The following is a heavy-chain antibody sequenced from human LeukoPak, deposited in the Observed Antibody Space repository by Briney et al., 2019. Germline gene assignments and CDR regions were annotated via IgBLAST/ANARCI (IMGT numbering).Heavy chain of an antibody. CDR1: GFTFSSYS. Sequence: GGSLRLSCAASGFTFSSYSMNWVRQAPGKGLEWVSSISSSSSYIYYAGSVKGRFTISRDNAKNSLYLQMNSLRAEDTAVYYCARVVAVAGQKGGFDYWGQGTLVTVSS. CDR3: ARVVAVAGQKGGFDY. V-gene: IGHV3-21*01. D-gene: IGHD6-19*01. J-gene: IGHJ4*02. CDR2: ISSSSSYI.